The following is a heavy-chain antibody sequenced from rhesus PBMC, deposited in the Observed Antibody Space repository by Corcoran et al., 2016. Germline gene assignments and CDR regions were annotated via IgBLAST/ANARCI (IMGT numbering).Heavy chain of an antibody. D-gene: IGHD4-29*01. Sequence: QVQLQESGPGLVKPSETLSLTCAVSGGSISSGYYYWSWIRQPPGKGLEWIGYITYSGSTSYKPSLKSRVTISRDTSKNQFSLKLSSVTAADTAVYYCARYTVAAFLFDYWGQGVLVTVSS. J-gene: IGHJ4*01. CDR1: GGSISSGYYY. CDR3: ARYTVAAFLFDY. CDR2: ITYSGST. V-gene: IGHV4-122*02.